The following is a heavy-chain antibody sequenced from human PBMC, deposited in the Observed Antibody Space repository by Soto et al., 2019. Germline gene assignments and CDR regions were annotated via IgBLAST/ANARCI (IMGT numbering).Heavy chain of an antibody. V-gene: IGHV4-59*08. Sequence: SETLSLTCTVSGGSISSYYWNWIRQPPGRGLEWIGYIYYNGNTNYNPSIKSRVTMSVDMSKNQFSLKLNSVTAADTAVYYCARSISNGIPGLAQSYWGQGTLVTVSS. CDR2: IYYNGNT. CDR1: GGSISSYY. CDR3: ARSISNGIPGLAQSY. J-gene: IGHJ4*02. D-gene: IGHD3-9*01.